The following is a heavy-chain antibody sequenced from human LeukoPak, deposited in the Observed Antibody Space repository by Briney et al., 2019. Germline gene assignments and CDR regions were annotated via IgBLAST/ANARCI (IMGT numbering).Heavy chain of an antibody. Sequence: GGSLRLSCAASGFIVSSHYMSWVRQAPGKGLEWVSVIYSGGSTDYADSVKGRFTISRDISKNTVHLQMNSLRAEDTAVYYCARAYYYDSRNYYNPTSSFDYWGQGTLVTVAS. D-gene: IGHD3-10*01. J-gene: IGHJ4*02. V-gene: IGHV3-66*01. CDR2: IYSGGST. CDR3: ARAYYYDSRNYYNPTSSFDY. CDR1: GFIVSSHY.